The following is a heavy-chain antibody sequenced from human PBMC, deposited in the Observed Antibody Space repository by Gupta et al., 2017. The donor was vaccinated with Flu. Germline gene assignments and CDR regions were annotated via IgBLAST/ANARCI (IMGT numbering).Heavy chain of an antibody. D-gene: IGHD4-17*01. CDR3: ARDMYTETDYGDPAFQKPFDP. J-gene: IGHJ5*02. V-gene: IGHV3-66*02. CDR1: GFTVSSNY. Sequence: EVQLLESGGGLVQPGGSLRLSCAASGFTVSSNYMSWVRQAPGKGLEWVSVIYSGGSTYYADSVKGRFTISRDNSKNTLYLQMNSLRAEDTAVYYCARDMYTETDYGDPAFQKPFDPWGQGTLVTVSS. CDR2: IYSGGST.